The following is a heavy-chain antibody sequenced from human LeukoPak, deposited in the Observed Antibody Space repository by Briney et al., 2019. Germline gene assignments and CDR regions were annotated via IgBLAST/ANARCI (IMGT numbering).Heavy chain of an antibody. CDR3: ARVPHCSSNSCQAWFDP. V-gene: IGHV4-59*01. J-gene: IGHJ5*02. Sequence: SETLSLTCTFSGGSIRDDYWSWIRQPPGKGLEWIGNIYYSGSTKYNPSLKSRVTISVDTSRNQFSLKLTSVTAADTAVYYCARVPHCSSNSCQAWFDPWGQGTLVTVSS. D-gene: IGHD2-2*01. CDR2: IYYSGST. CDR1: GGSIRDDY.